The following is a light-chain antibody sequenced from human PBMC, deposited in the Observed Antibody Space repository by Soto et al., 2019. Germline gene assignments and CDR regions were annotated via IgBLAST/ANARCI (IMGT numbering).Light chain of an antibody. CDR3: QQRSNWLLT. CDR1: QSVNSY. V-gene: IGKV3-11*01. CDR2: DKS. Sequence: EIVLTQSPATLSLSPGERATLSCRASQSVNSYLAWYQQKPGQAPRLLIYDKSNRATGIPARFSGSGSGTDFTLTISSLEPEDFAVYYWQQRSNWLLTFGGGTKVEIK. J-gene: IGKJ4*01.